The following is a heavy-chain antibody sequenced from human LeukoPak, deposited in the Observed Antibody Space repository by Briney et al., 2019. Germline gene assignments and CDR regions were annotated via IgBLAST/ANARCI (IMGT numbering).Heavy chain of an antibody. V-gene: IGHV4-61*02. CDR2: IYTSGST. CDR1: GGSISSSSYY. J-gene: IGHJ4*02. D-gene: IGHD4-11*01. Sequence: SETLSLTCTVSGGSISSSSYYWSWIRQPAGKGLEWIGRIYTSGSTNYKPSLKSRVTMSVDTSKNQFSLKLSSVTAADTAVYYCARAYSNYNYFDYWGQGTLVTVSS. CDR3: ARAYSNYNYFDY.